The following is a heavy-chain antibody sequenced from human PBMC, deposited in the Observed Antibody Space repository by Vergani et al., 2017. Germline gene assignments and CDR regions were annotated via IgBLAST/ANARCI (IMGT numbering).Heavy chain of an antibody. D-gene: IGHD5-18*01. V-gene: IGHV3-30*18. CDR3: AKVRGYTYGYFDY. Sequence: QVQLVESGGGVVQPGRSLRLSCAASGFRFSSYGMNWVRQAPGKGLEWVVGISFDGTNEYYADSVKGRFTISRDKSKNTLYLQMNSLRAEDTAVYYCAKVRGYTYGYFDYWGQGTLVTVSS. CDR2: ISFDGTNE. CDR1: GFRFSSYG. J-gene: IGHJ4*02.